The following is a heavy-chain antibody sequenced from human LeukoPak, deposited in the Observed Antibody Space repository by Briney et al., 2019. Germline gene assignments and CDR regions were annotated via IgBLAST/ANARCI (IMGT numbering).Heavy chain of an antibody. J-gene: IGHJ4*02. Sequence: GGSLRLSCEASGFLFSGFGMHWVRQSPGKGLEWIAFISYDGNKKYYGDSVKGRFTISRDSSKNILYLQMNSLTTEDTAVYYCAKDRGSGTYYLIPDYWGQGTLVIVSS. CDR1: GFLFSGFG. D-gene: IGHD3-10*01. CDR3: AKDRGSGTYYLIPDY. V-gene: IGHV3-30*02. CDR2: ISYDGNKK.